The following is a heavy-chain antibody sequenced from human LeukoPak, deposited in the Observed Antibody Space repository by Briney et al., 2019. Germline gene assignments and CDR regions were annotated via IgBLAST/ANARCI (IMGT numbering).Heavy chain of an antibody. D-gene: IGHD1-14*01. CDR2: IYPGNSYT. CDR3: ARRINRANFDY. V-gene: IGHV5-51*01. J-gene: IGHJ4*02. Sequence: GESLKISCKGSGYSVSSNWIGWVRQMPGKGLEWMGIIYPGNSYTRYSPSFRGQVTISADKSISTAYLQWSSLKASDTAMYYCARRINRANFDYWGQGTLVTVSS. CDR1: GYSVSSNW.